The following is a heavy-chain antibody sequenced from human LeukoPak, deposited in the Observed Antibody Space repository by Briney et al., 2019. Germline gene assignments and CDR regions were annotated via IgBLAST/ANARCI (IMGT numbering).Heavy chain of an antibody. CDR3: ATASYDILTGYYNY. Sequence: ASVKVSCKASGYTFTGYYMHWVRQAPGKGLEWMGGFDPEDGETIYAQKFQGRVTMTEDTSTDTAYMELSSLRSEDTAVYYCATASYDILTGYYNYWGQGTLVTVSS. D-gene: IGHD3-9*01. CDR2: FDPEDGET. V-gene: IGHV1-24*01. J-gene: IGHJ4*02. CDR1: GYTFTGYY.